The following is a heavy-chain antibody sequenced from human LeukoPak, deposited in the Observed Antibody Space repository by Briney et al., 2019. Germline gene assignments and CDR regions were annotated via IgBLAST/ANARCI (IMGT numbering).Heavy chain of an antibody. CDR1: GFTFSSYA. CDR2: ISGSGGGT. Sequence: PGGSLRLSCAASGFTFSSYAMSWVRQAPGKGLEWVSAISGSGGGTYYADSVKGRFTISRDNSKNTLYLQMNSLRAEDTAVYYCAAYYYDSSGYWNWGQGTLVTVSS. CDR3: AAYYYDSSGYWN. J-gene: IGHJ4*02. D-gene: IGHD3-22*01. V-gene: IGHV3-23*01.